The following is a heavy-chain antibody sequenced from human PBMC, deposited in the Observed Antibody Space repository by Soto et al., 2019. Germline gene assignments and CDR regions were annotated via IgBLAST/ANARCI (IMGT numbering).Heavy chain of an antibody. Sequence: QVQLVQSGAEVKKPGASVKLSCKTSGYTFTRYDINWVRQAPGQGLEWVGWTNPKSGYTGSAEKFQGRITMTRDSSITTAYMELNSLTSDDTDVYYCARTDGSLDSWGQGTLFTVSS. D-gene: IGHD2-15*01. J-gene: IGHJ4*02. CDR1: GYTFTRYD. V-gene: IGHV1-8*01. CDR2: TNPKSGYT. CDR3: ARTDGSLDS.